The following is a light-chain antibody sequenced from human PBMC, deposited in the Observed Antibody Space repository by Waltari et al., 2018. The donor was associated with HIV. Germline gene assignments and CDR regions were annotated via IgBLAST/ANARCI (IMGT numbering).Light chain of an antibody. V-gene: IGLV5-45*02. CDR2: FYSDSDK. CDR3: MTWHNSAWV. CDR1: SDINVGSYT. Sequence: QAVLTQPSSLSASPGASASLTCTLRSDINVGSYTIYWYQQKPGSPPQYLLRFYSDSDKHQASGVASRFSGSTDAAANAGILLISGLQSEDEADYDCMTWHNSAWVFGGGTKLTVL. J-gene: IGLJ3*02.